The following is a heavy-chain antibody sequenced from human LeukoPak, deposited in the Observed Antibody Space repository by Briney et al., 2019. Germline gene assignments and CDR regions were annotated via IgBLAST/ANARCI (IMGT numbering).Heavy chain of an antibody. Sequence: SETLSLTCAVYGGSFSGYYWSWIRQPPGKGLEWIGEINHSGSTNYNPSLKSRVTISVDTSKNQFSLKLSSVTAADTAVYYCARGKRFYGFGEYWGQGTLVTVSS. CDR3: ARGKRFYGFGEY. CDR2: INHSGST. J-gene: IGHJ4*02. CDR1: GGSFSGYY. D-gene: IGHD3-3*01. V-gene: IGHV4-34*01.